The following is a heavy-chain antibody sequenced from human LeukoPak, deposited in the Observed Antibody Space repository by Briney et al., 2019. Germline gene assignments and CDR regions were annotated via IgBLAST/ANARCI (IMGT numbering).Heavy chain of an antibody. CDR3: ARRVGFYGSGSLNYFDP. Sequence: SETLSLTCSVSGGFIASSSYYWGWIRQPPGKGLEWIGSVFRTGTTYYSASLKSRVSISVDTSKNDFALKLASVTAADTAMYFCARRVGFYGSGSLNYFDPWGQGILVSVSS. D-gene: IGHD3-10*01. CDR1: GGFIASSSYY. CDR2: VFRTGTT. V-gene: IGHV4-39*02. J-gene: IGHJ5*01.